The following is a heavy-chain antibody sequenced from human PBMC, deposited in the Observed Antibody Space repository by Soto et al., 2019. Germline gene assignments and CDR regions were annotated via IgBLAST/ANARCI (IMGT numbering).Heavy chain of an antibody. Sequence: ASVKVSCKASGYTFTSYGISWVRQAPGQGLEWMGWISAYNGNTNYAQKLQGRVTMTTDTSTSTAYMEQRSLRTDDTAGDYCETFFCSCGSSYAFDAWGQGTLVTVSS. J-gene: IGHJ4*02. CDR2: ISAYNGNT. V-gene: IGHV1-18*01. D-gene: IGHD2-15*01. CDR3: ETFFCSCGSSYAFDA. CDR1: GYTFTSYG.